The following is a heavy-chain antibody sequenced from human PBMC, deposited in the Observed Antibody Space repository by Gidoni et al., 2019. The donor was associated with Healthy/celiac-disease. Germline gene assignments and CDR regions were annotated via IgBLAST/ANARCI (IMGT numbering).Heavy chain of an antibody. CDR3: ARDCPIFGVGIDY. D-gene: IGHD3-3*01. CDR1: GFTFSSYS. CDR2: ISSSSSYI. J-gene: IGHJ4*02. V-gene: IGHV3-21*01. Sequence: EVQLVESGGGLVKPGGSPRLSCAASGFTFSSYSMNWVRQAPGKGLEWVSSISSSSSYIYYADSVKGRFTISRDNAKNSLYLQMNSLRAEDTAVYYCARDCPIFGVGIDYWGQGTLVTVSS.